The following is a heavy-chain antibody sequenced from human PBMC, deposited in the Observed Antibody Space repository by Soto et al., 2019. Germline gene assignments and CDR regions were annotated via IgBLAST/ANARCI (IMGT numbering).Heavy chain of an antibody. D-gene: IGHD3-3*01. CDR1: GCTFSSYA. J-gene: IGHJ6*02. V-gene: IGHV1-69*13. CDR3: ASDFRQITIFGVYYGMDV. Sequence: SVKVSCKASGCTFSSYAISWVRQAPGQGLEWMGGIIPIFGTANYAQKFQGRVTITADESTSTAYMELSSLRSEDTAVYYCASDFRQITIFGVYYGMDVWGQGTTSTVSS. CDR2: IIPIFGTA.